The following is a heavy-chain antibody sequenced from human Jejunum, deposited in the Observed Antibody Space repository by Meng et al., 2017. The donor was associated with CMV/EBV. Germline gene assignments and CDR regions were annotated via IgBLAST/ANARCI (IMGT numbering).Heavy chain of an antibody. V-gene: IGHV3-23*03. D-gene: IGHD3-16*01. J-gene: IGHJ3*01. CDR2: FYISGRST. CDR3: AKDRGGSDDAYDV. CDR1: GFTFPYYA. Sequence: SGFTFPYYALNWVRPAPGKGLEWISFFYISGRSTYYADSVKGRFTISRDNSKNMVYLQMNSLRVEDTAVYYCAKDRGGSDDAYDVWGQGATVTVSS.